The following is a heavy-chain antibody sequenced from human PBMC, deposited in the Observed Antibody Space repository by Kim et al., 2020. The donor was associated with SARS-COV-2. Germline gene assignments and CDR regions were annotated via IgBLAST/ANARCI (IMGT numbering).Heavy chain of an antibody. CDR3: ASGGGYDYYYHYGMDV. D-gene: IGHD5-12*01. CDR2: IYYSGST. Sequence: SETLSLTCTVSGGSISSYYWSWIRQPPGKGLEWIGYIYYSGSTNYNPSPKRRVTISVDTSTNKFSLKLSPVTAADTAVYYCASGGGYDYYYHYGMDVWGQGTTVTVSS. V-gene: IGHV4-59*01. CDR1: GGSISSYY. J-gene: IGHJ6*02.